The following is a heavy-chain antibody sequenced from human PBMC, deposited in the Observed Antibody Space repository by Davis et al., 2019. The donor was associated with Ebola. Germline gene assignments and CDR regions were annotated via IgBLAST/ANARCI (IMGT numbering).Heavy chain of an antibody. D-gene: IGHD2-2*02. CDR1: GFTFSSYE. V-gene: IGHV3-48*03. Sequence: GGSLRLSCAASGFTFSSYEMNWVRQAPGKGLEWVSYISSSGSTIYYADSVKGRFTISRDNAKNSLYLQMNSLRAEDTAVYYCATRQTPVIRLYGMDVWGQGTTVVVSS. J-gene: IGHJ6*02. CDR3: ATRQTPVIRLYGMDV. CDR2: ISSSGSTI.